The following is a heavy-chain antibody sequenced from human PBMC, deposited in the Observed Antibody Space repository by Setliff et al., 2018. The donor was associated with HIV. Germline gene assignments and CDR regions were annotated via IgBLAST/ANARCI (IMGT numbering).Heavy chain of an antibody. CDR3: ASHSYYYDSSGSLTGY. V-gene: IGHV1-69*05. Sequence: SVKVSCKASGGTFSSYAISWVRQAPGQGLEWMGGIIPIFGTTNYAQKFQGRVTITTDESTTTAYMELSSLRSEDTAVYYCASHSYYYDSSGSLTGYWGQGTLVTVSS. J-gene: IGHJ4*02. CDR2: IIPIFGTT. CDR1: GGTFSSYA. D-gene: IGHD3-22*01.